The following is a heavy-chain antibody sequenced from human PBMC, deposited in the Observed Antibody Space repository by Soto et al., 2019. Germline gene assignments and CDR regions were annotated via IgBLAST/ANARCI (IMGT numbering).Heavy chain of an antibody. J-gene: IGHJ4*02. Sequence: QVQLVESGGGVVQPGRSLRLSCAASGFTFSSYAMHWVRQAPGKGLEWVAVISYDGSKQYYADSVKGRFTISRDNYKNTLYLQMNSLRAEDTAVYSWARDGSRWDYCGQGTLVNVSS. CDR3: ARDGSRWDY. CDR2: ISYDGSKQ. D-gene: IGHD2-15*01. CDR1: GFTFSSYA. V-gene: IGHV3-30-3*01.